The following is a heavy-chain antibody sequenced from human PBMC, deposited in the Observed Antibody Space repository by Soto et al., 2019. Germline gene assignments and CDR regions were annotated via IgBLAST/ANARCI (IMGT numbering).Heavy chain of an antibody. D-gene: IGHD6-13*01. CDR1: GYPFSGYS. Sequence: QVQLVQSGAEVKKPGASVKVSCKASGYPFSGYSISWVRQAPGQGLEWMGWISTYNGNTNTAQKFQGRVTMTTHTSTKTAYMELTSLRFAGTAVYFCAGVDRSSWWAFDYWGQGTLVTVSS. CDR3: AGVDRSSWWAFDY. CDR2: ISTYNGNT. J-gene: IGHJ4*02. V-gene: IGHV1-18*04.